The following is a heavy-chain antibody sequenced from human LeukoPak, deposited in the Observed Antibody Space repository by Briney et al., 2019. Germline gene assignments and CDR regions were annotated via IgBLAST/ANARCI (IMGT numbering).Heavy chain of an antibody. Sequence: GASVKVSCTASGYTFTSHGISWVRQAPGQGLEWMGWISSYNANTNYAQKFQGRVTMTTDTSTSTAYLELRSLRSDDTAVYYCARDPAANYDFWRGYYQGYYYGMDVWGQGTTVTVSS. CDR1: GYTFTSHG. CDR3: ARDPAANYDFWRGYYQGYYYGMDV. D-gene: IGHD3-3*01. V-gene: IGHV1-18*01. CDR2: ISSYNANT. J-gene: IGHJ6*02.